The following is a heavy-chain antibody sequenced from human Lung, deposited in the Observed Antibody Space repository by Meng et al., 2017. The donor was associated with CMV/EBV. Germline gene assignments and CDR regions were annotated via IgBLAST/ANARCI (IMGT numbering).Heavy chain of an antibody. V-gene: IGHV1-18*01. J-gene: IGHJ4*02. Sequence: QGPLLQSGTEVKKPGASVRVSAKASGYTFGSYGICWVRQAPGRGLEWMGWFVNYVDTYPAPKFQGRVTMTTDTHTNTAFMELRSLTSDDTAVYYCASGTPGRSYCDYWGQGTLVTVSS. CDR2: FVNYVDT. CDR1: GYTFGSYG. D-gene: IGHD2-15*01. CDR3: ASGTPGRSYCDY.